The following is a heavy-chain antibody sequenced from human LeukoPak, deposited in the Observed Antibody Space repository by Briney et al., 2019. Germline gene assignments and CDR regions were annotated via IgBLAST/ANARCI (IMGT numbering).Heavy chain of an antibody. CDR2: IIPIFGTA. D-gene: IGHD4-23*01. CDR1: GGTFSSYA. V-gene: IGHV1-69*01. J-gene: IGHJ6*03. Sequence: HGASVKVSCKASGGTFSSYAISWVRQAPGQGLEWMGGIIPIFGTANYAQKFQGRVTITADESTSTAYMELSSLRSEDTAVYYCARTTVVTPDYYYYMDVWGKGATVTVSS. CDR3: ARTTVVTPDYYYYMDV.